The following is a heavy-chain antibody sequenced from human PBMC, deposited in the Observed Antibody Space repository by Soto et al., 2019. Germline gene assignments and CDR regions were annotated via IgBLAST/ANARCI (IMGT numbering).Heavy chain of an antibody. J-gene: IGHJ6*02. D-gene: IGHD3-16*02. CDR3: AKDPLEGSYLDYYGMDV. CDR1: GFTFSSYA. CDR2: ISGSGGST. Sequence: GGSLRLSCAASGFTFSSYAMSWVRQAPGKGLEWVSAISGSGGSTYYADSVKGRFTISRDNSKNTLYLQMNGLRAEDTAVYYCAKDPLEGSYLDYYGMDVWGQGTTVTVSS. V-gene: IGHV3-23*01.